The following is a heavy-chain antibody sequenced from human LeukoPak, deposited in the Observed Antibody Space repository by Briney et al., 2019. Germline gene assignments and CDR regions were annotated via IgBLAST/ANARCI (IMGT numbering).Heavy chain of an antibody. V-gene: IGHV3-53*01. CDR1: GFTVSSNY. CDR3: ARDPGPSVVVPAGYYMDV. D-gene: IGHD2-2*01. Sequence: GGSLRLSCAASGFTVSSNYMSCVRQAPGKGLEWVSVIYSGGSTYYADSVKRRFTISRDNSKNTLYLQMNRLRAEDTAVYYCARDPGPSVVVPAGYYMDVWGKGTTVTVSS. CDR2: IYSGGST. J-gene: IGHJ6*03.